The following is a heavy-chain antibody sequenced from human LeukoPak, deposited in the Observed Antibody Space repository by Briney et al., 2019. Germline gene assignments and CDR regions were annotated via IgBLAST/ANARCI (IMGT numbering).Heavy chain of an antibody. Sequence: GGSLRLSCAASGFTFSSYYMSWVRQAPGKGLEWISYITSSGSAMYYADSVRGRFSISRDNAKNSLYLQVNSLRDEDTAVYYCARAPGSSSSWSYFDFWGQGTLVTVSS. V-gene: IGHV3-48*02. CDR3: ARAPGSSSSWSYFDF. CDR1: GFTFSSYY. J-gene: IGHJ4*02. D-gene: IGHD6-13*01. CDR2: ITSSGSAM.